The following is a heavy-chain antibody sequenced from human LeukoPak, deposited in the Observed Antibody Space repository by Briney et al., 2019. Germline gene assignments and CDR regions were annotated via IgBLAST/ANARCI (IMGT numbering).Heavy chain of an antibody. CDR2: IYISGRT. V-gene: IGHV4-4*07. CDR3: ASPNSGSQYNWFDP. J-gene: IGHJ5*02. D-gene: IGHD6-19*01. CDR1: GGSISNYY. Sequence: SETLSLTCTVSGGSISNYYWSWIRQPAGKGLEWIGRIYISGRTNYNPSLKSRVTMSVDTSKNQFSLKLSSVTAADTAVYYCASPNSGSQYNWFDPWGQGTLVIVSS.